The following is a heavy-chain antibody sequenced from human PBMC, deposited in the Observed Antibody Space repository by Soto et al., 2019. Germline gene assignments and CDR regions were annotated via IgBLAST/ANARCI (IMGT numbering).Heavy chain of an antibody. CDR1: GGSISSGDHY. CDR2: IYYSGGT. J-gene: IGHJ6*02. Sequence: PSEPLSLPCTVSGGSISSGDHYWSWIRQPPGKGLEWIGYIYYSGGTDYNPSLKSRVSISIDTSKNQFSLKLSSVTAADTAVYYCARGGGRCSSTSCYTNPPFYYGMDAWGQGTTVTVSS. D-gene: IGHD2-2*01. CDR3: ARGGGRCSSTSCYTNPPFYYGMDA. V-gene: IGHV4-30-4*01.